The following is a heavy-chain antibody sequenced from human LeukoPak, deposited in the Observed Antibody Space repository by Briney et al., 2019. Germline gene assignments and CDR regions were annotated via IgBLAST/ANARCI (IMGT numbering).Heavy chain of an antibody. CDR1: GFTFSSYA. D-gene: IGHD3-10*01. V-gene: IGHV3-30*04. CDR3: ARDRRSSGSYYNGYYYYYMDV. CDR2: ISYDGSDK. J-gene: IGHJ6*03. Sequence: GRSLRLSCAASGFTFSSYAMYWVRQAPGKGLEWVAVISYDGSDKFYADSVKGRFTISRDSSKNTLYLQMNSLRAEDTAVYYCARDRRSSGSYYNGYYYYYMDVWGKGTTVTVSS.